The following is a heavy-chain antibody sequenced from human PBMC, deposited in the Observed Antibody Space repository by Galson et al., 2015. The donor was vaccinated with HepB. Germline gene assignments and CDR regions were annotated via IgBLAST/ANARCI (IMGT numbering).Heavy chain of an antibody. Sequence: SLRLSCAASGFIFSDYYMSWVRQAPGKGLEWVSYISNTGGTIYYADSVKGRFTISRDNAKSSLSLQMNSLRVDDTAVYYCAGQFYYESSGYLEGGYWGQGALVTVSS. CDR1: GFIFSDYY. CDR3: AGQFYYESSGYLEGGY. D-gene: IGHD3-22*01. CDR2: ISNTGGTI. J-gene: IGHJ4*02. V-gene: IGHV3-11*01.